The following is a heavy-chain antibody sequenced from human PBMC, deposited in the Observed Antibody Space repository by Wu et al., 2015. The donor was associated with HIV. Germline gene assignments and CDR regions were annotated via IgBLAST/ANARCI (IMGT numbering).Heavy chain of an antibody. D-gene: IGHD3-22*01. CDR3: ARGHYYDSSGYYYWYFDL. V-gene: IGHV1-69*12. Sequence: QVQLVQSGAEVKKPGSSVKVSCKASGGTFSSYAISWVRQAPGQGLEWMGGITPIFGTANYAQKFQGRVTITADESTSTAYMELSSLRSEDTAVYYCARGHYYDSSGYYYWYFDLWGLAPWSLSPQ. CDR2: ITPIFGTA. CDR1: GGTFSSYA. J-gene: IGHJ2*01.